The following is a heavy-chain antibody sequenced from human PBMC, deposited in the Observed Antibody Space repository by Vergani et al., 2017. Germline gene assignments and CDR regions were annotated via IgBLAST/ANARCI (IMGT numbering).Heavy chain of an antibody. CDR2: IHYSENT. J-gene: IGHJ5*02. Sequence: QVQLQESGPGLVKSSETVSLTCSVSFDSIRNLYCNWIRQPPGKGLEWIGSIHYSENTNYNPSLKTRVTISVDTSKNQFSLTLTSVTAADTAVYYCASDTHSGQRADRWGQGILVTVTS. V-gene: IGHV4-59*11. D-gene: IGHD6-19*01. CDR1: FDSIRNLY. CDR3: ASDTHSGQRADR.